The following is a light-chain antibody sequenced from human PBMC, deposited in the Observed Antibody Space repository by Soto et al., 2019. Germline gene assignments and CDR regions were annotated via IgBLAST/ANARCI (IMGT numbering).Light chain of an antibody. J-gene: IGKJ2*01. V-gene: IGKV1-39*01. CDR1: QNIRTY. CDR2: SAS. Sequence: DLPMTQSPYSLSASLGDSVTITCRASQNIRTYLNWYQQKPGRAPKLLIHSASALPSGVPSRFSGSGSGTEFTLTMSGLQPEDFASYYCQQGHSTPYTFGQGTKVEIK. CDR3: QQGHSTPYT.